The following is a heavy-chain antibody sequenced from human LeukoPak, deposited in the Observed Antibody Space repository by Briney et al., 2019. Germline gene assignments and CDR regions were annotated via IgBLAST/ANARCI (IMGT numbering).Heavy chain of an antibody. Sequence: PSETLSLTCAVYGGSFSGYYWSWIRQPPGKGLEWIGEINHSGSTNYNPSLKSRVTISVDTSKNQFSLKLSSVTAADTAVYCCARGEVAASFDYWGQGTLVTVSS. V-gene: IGHV4-34*01. CDR2: INHSGST. CDR3: ARGEVAASFDY. D-gene: IGHD6-6*01. J-gene: IGHJ4*02. CDR1: GGSFSGYY.